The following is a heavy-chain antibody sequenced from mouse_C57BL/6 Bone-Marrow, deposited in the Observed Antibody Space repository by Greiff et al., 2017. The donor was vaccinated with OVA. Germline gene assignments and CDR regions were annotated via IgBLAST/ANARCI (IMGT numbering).Heavy chain of an antibody. J-gene: IGHJ1*03. D-gene: IGHD1-1*01. CDR2: INYDGSST. Sequence: EVQRVESEGGLVQPGSSMKLSCTASGFTFSDYYMAWVRQVPEKGLEWVANINYDGSSTYYLDSLKSRFIISRDNAKNILYLQMSSLKSEDTATYYCARDRDGRYFDVWGTGTTVTVSS. CDR3: ARDRDGRYFDV. CDR1: GFTFSDYY. V-gene: IGHV5-16*01.